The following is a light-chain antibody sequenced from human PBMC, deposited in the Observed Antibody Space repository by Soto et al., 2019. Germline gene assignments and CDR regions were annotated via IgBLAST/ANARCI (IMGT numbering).Light chain of an antibody. V-gene: IGKV3-20*01. CDR3: QQYGTSALT. Sequence: IVLTQSPATLSLSPVERATLSCRASQSVSSSYLVWYQQRPGQPPRLLIYGTSTRAAGISDRFSGSGSGTDFTLTIYRLEPGDSAMYYCQQYGTSALTLGGGTKVEIK. CDR2: GTS. CDR1: QSVSSSY. J-gene: IGKJ4*01.